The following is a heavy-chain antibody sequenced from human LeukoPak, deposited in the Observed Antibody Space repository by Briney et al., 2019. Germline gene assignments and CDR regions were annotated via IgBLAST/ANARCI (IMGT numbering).Heavy chain of an antibody. V-gene: IGHV5-51*01. Sequence: GESLKISCKGSGYSFTSYWIGWVRQMPGKGLEWMGIIYPGDSDTRYSPSFQGQVTISADKSISTAYLQWSSLKASDTAMYYCARHVTCSSTSCYDGIDYWGQGTLVTVSS. CDR3: ARHVTCSSTSCYDGIDY. J-gene: IGHJ4*02. D-gene: IGHD2-2*01. CDR2: IYPGDSDT. CDR1: GYSFTSYW.